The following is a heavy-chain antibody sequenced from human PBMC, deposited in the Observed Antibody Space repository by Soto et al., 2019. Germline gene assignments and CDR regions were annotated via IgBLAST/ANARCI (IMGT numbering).Heavy chain of an antibody. CDR2: ISAYNGNT. CDR3: AREGPPWEPPANWFDP. D-gene: IGHD1-26*01. V-gene: IGHV1-18*01. Sequence: ASVKVSCKASGYTFTSYGISWVRQAPGQGLEWMGWISAYNGNTNYAQKLQGRVTMTTDTSTSTAYMELRSLRSDDTAVYYCAREGPPWEPPANWFDPWGQGTLVTVAS. J-gene: IGHJ5*02. CDR1: GYTFTSYG.